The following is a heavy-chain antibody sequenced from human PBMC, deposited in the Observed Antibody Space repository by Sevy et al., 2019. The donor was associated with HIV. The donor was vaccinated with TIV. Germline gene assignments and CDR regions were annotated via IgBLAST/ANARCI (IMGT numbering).Heavy chain of an antibody. J-gene: IGHJ4*02. D-gene: IGHD5-12*01. V-gene: IGHV3-23*01. CDR1: GFTFSSYA. Sequence: GGSLRLSCAASGFTFSSYAMSWVRHAPGKGLEWVSAISGSGGSTYYADSVKGRFTISRDNSKNTLYLQMNSLRAEDTAVYYCANTIVATTGGYFDYWGQGTLVTVSS. CDR3: ANTIVATTGGYFDY. CDR2: ISGSGGST.